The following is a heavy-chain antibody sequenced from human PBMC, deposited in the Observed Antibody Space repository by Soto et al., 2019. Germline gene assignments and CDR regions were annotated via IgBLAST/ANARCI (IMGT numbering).Heavy chain of an antibody. V-gene: IGHV3-23*01. CDR2: ISGSGGST. CDR3: AKDLLRPGRAYGMDV. J-gene: IGHJ6*02. D-gene: IGHD1-26*01. CDR1: GFTFSSYA. Sequence: GGSLRLSCAASGFTFSSYAMNWVRQAPGKGLEWVSVISGSGGSTYYADSVKGRFTISRDNSKNTLYLQMNSLRAEDTAVYYCAKDLLRPGRAYGMDVWGQGTTVTVSS.